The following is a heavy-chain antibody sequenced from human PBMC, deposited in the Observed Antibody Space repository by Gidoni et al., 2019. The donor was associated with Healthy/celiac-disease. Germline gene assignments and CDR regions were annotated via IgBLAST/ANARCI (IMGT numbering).Heavy chain of an antibody. CDR2: IKSKTDGGTT. CDR3: TPDPSSVAY. CDR1: GFTFSNAC. V-gene: IGHV3-15*01. Sequence: EVQLVESEGGLGKPGGSVRLTCAAYGFTFSNACMSWVRQAPGKGLEWVCRIKSKTDGGTTYSAAPVKCIFTISRYDSINTLYLQINSLKTDDTAVFYCTPDPSSVAYWGQGTLVTVSS. J-gene: IGHJ4*02.